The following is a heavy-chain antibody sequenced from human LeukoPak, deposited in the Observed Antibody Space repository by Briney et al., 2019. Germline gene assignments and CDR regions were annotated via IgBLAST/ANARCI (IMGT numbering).Heavy chain of an antibody. CDR1: GGSISSGGYS. CDR3: ARGSSSSTFITMVRGVDNWFDP. V-gene: IGHV4-30-2*01. CDR2: IYHSGST. Sequence: PSETLSLTCAVSGGSISSGGYSWSWIRQPPGKGLEWIGYIYHSGSTYYNPSLKSRVTISVDRSKNQFSLKLSSVTAADTAVYYCARGSSSSTFITMVRGVDNWFDPWGQGTLVTVSS. J-gene: IGHJ5*02. D-gene: IGHD3-10*01.